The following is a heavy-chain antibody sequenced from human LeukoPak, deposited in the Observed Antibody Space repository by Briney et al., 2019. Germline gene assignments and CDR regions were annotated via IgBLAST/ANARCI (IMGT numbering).Heavy chain of an antibody. V-gene: IGHV4-4*07. CDR3: ARGDYYDGGGRNWFDP. Sequence: KPSETLSLTCTVSGDSMSSYHWNFIGQPAGKGLEWLGRIHTSWTTYYNPSLKSRITMSVDTSRNQFSLRLTSVTAADTAVYYCARGDYYDGGGRNWFDPWGQGTLVTVSS. CDR2: IHTSWTT. CDR1: GDSMSSYH. J-gene: IGHJ5*02. D-gene: IGHD3-16*01.